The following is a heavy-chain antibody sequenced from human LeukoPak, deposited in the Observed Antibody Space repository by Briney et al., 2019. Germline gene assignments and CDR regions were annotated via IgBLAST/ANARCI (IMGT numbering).Heavy chain of an antibody. J-gene: IGHJ4*02. Sequence: PSETLSLTCTVFGGSISSYYWSWIRQPAGKGLEWIGRMYTSGSTNYNPSPKSRVTMSVDRSKNQFSLKLSSVTAADTAVYFCARHHYDSSGFSFDYWGQGTLVTVSS. CDR1: GGSISSYY. D-gene: IGHD3-22*01. CDR3: ARHHYDSSGFSFDY. CDR2: MYTSGST. V-gene: IGHV4-4*07.